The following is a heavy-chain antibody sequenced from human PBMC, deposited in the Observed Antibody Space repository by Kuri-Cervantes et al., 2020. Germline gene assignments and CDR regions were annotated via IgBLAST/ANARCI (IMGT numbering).Heavy chain of an antibody. J-gene: IGHJ4*02. Sequence: ASVKVSCKASGYTFTSYGISWVRQAPGQGLEWMGWISAYNGNTNYAQKLQGRVTMTRDTSTNTAFMELSSLTSEDTAVYYCARRGVLGPGSSRLDSWGQGTLVTVSS. D-gene: IGHD3-16*02. V-gene: IGHV1-18*01. CDR1: GYTFTSYG. CDR2: ISAYNGNT. CDR3: ARRGVLGPGSSRLDS.